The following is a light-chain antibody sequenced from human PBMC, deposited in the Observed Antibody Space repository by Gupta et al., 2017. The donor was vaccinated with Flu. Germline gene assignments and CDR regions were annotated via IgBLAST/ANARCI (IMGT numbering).Light chain of an antibody. J-gene: IGKJ4*01. CDR2: GAS. CDR1: QIFSSSY. Sequence: ESATLSCRASQIFSSSYLAWYQQNPGQAPRLLIYGASIRATGIPDRFRGSGSGIDFTLTISRLEPEDFAVYYCQLYGNSLFTFGGWTKVEIK. V-gene: IGKV3-20*01. CDR3: QLYGNSLFT.